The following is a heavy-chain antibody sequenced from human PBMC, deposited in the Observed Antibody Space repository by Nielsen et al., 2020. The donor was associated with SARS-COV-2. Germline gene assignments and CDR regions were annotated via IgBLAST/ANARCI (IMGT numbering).Heavy chain of an antibody. CDR1: GFTFSSYA. V-gene: IGHV3-7*01. CDR2: IKHDGSEK. D-gene: IGHD3-3*01. J-gene: IGHJ4*02. Sequence: GGSLRLSCAASGFTFSSYAMTWFRQAPGKGLEWVANIKHDGSEKYYVDSVKGRFTISRDNAKSSLSLQMNSLTAEDTAVYYCARVAFWSGYDYWGQGALVTVSS. CDR3: ARVAFWSGYDY.